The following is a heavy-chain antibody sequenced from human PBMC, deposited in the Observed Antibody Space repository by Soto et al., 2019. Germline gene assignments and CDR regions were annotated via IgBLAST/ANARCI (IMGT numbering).Heavy chain of an antibody. CDR3: ASVNWGGSGYGYWYFDL. D-gene: IGHD7-27*01. CDR2: ISGSGGST. J-gene: IGHJ2*01. V-gene: IGHV3-23*01. CDR1: GFTFSSYA. Sequence: GGSLRLSCAASGFTFSSYAMSWVRQAPGKGLEWVSAISGSGGSTYYADSVKGRFTISRDNSKNTLYLQMNSLRAEDTAVYYCASVNWGGSGYGYWYFDLWGRGTLVTVSS.